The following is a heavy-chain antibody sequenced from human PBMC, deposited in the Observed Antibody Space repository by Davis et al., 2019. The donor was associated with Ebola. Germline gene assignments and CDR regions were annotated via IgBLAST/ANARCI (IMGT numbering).Heavy chain of an antibody. D-gene: IGHD3-9*01. CDR1: GFTFDDYA. CDR2: ISWNSGSI. V-gene: IGHV3-9*01. J-gene: IGHJ4*02. Sequence: SLKISCATSGFTFDDYAMHWVRQGPGKGLEWVSGISWNSGSIAYADSVKGRFTISRDNSKNSLYLQMNSLRAEDTALYYCAKDIFQGDILTGYYTDWGQGTLVTVSS. CDR3: AKDIFQGDILTGYYTD.